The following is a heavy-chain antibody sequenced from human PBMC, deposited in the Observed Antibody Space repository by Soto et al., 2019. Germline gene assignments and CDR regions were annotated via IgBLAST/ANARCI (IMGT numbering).Heavy chain of an antibody. CDR3: AKDIYDFWSLDYYYYGMDV. D-gene: IGHD3-3*01. Sequence: GGSLRLSCAASGFTFSSYGMHWVRQAPGKGLEWVAVISYDGSNKYYADSVKGRFTISRDNSKNTLYLQMNSLRAEDTAVYYCAKDIYDFWSLDYYYYGMDVWGQGTTVTVSS. J-gene: IGHJ6*02. V-gene: IGHV3-30*18. CDR1: GFTFSSYG. CDR2: ISYDGSNK.